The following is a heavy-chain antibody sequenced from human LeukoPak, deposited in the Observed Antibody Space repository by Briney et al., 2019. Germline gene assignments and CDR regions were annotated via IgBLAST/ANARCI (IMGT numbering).Heavy chain of an antibody. J-gene: IGHJ6*02. Sequence: LTGGSLRLSCAASGFSGNTYGMHWVRQAPGKGLEWVAGFWFDGSNEKYGDPVKGRFTISRDDSKMTIFLQMNSLRVEDTAVYYCARDRHLVRGIRDKFYYHYYGMDVWGQGTTVTVSS. CDR1: GFSGNTYG. D-gene: IGHD3-10*01. V-gene: IGHV3-33*01. CDR2: FWFDGSNE. CDR3: ARDRHLVRGIRDKFYYHYYGMDV.